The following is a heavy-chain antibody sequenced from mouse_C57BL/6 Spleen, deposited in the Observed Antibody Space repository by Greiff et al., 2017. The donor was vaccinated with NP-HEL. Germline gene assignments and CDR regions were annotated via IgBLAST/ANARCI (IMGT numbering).Heavy chain of an antibody. CDR2: IYPRSGNT. D-gene: IGHD2-1*01. Sequence: VQLVESGAELARPGASVKLSCKASGYTFTSYGISWVKQRTGQGLEWIGEIYPRSGNTYYNEKFKGKATLTADKSSSTAYMELRSLTSEDSAVYFCARGGYGNYDYYAMDYWGQGTSVTVSS. CDR3: ARGGYGNYDYYAMDY. J-gene: IGHJ4*01. V-gene: IGHV1-81*01. CDR1: GYTFTSYG.